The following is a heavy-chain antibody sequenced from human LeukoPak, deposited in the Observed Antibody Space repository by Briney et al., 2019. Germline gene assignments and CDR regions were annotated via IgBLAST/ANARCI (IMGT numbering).Heavy chain of an antibody. V-gene: IGHV1-8*02. D-gene: IGHD4-23*01. Sequence: ASVKVSCKASGGTFSSYAISWVRQAPGQGLEWMGWMNPNSGNTGYAQNFQGRVTMTRNTSISTAYMELSSLISEDTAVYYCARGTVVRGRVDYWGQGTLVTVSS. CDR3: ARGTVVRGRVDY. CDR2: MNPNSGNT. CDR1: GGTFSSYA. J-gene: IGHJ4*02.